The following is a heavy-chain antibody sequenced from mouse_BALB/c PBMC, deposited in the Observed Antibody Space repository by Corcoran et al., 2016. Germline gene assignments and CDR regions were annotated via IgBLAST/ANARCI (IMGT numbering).Heavy chain of an antibody. J-gene: IGHJ2*01. D-gene: IGHD1-2*01. CDR2: ISCYNGAT. Sequence: LVKTGASVKISCKASGYSFTGYYMHWVKQSHGKSLEWIGYISCYNGATSYNQKFKGKATFTVDTSSSTAYMQFNSLTSEDSAVYYCASGEGITTATDYWGQGTTLTVSS. V-gene: IGHV1S34*01. CDR1: GYSFTGYY. CDR3: ASGEGITTATDY.